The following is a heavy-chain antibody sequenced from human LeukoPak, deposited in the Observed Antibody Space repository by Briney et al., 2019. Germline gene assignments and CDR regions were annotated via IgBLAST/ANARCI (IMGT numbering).Heavy chain of an antibody. D-gene: IGHD6-19*01. V-gene: IGHV4-59*12. J-gene: IGHJ4*02. Sequence: PSETLSLTCTVSGVSISSYYWSWIRQPPGKGLEWIGYIYYSGSTNYNPSLKSRVTVSVDTSKNQFSLKLSSVTAADTAVYYCARSLSSGWSSYYFDYWGQGTLVTVSS. CDR2: IYYSGST. CDR3: ARSLSSGWSSYYFDY. CDR1: GVSISSYY.